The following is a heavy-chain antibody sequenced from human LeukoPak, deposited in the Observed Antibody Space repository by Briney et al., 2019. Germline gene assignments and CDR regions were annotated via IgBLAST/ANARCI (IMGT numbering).Heavy chain of an antibody. CDR2: INPNSGGT. V-gene: IGHV1-2*02. Sequence: ASVKVSCKASGYTFTGYYMHWVRQAPGQGLEWMGWINPNSGGTNYAQKFQGRVTMTRDTSITTAYMELSRLRSDDTAVYYCAREWGKIVVVPAAMQGLHNWFDPWGQGTLVTVSS. CDR3: AREWGKIVVVPAAMQGLHNWFDP. D-gene: IGHD2-2*01. CDR1: GYTFTGYY. J-gene: IGHJ5*02.